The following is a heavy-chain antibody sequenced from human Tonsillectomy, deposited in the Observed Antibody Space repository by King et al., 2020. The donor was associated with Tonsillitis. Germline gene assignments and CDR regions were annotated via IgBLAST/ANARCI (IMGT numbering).Heavy chain of an antibody. Sequence: QLQESGPGLVKPSQTLSLTCTVSGVSISSGGYYWSWIRQHPGKGLEWIGYIYYSGSTYYNPSLKSRVTISVDTSKNQFSLKLSSVTAADTAVYYCARTHVRGVIPDYFDYWGQGTLVTISS. CDR3: ARTHVRGVIPDYFDY. CDR1: GVSISSGGYY. V-gene: IGHV4-31*03. J-gene: IGHJ4*02. CDR2: IYYSGST. D-gene: IGHD3-10*01.